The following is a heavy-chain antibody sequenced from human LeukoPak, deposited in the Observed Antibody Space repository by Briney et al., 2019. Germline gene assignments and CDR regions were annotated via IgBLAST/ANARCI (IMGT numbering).Heavy chain of an antibody. CDR3: GRDPRLGIRGYTYGYFDN. V-gene: IGHV7-4-1*02. CDR2: INTNTGNP. J-gene: IGHJ4*02. Sequence: ASVKVSCKASGYTFSVHYVYWVRQAPGQGLEWMGWINTNTGNPTYAQGFTGRYVFSLDTSVSTAYLQISGLKADDTAVYYCGRDPRLGIRGYTYGYFDNWGQGTLVTVSS. CDR1: GYTFSVHY. D-gene: IGHD5-18*01.